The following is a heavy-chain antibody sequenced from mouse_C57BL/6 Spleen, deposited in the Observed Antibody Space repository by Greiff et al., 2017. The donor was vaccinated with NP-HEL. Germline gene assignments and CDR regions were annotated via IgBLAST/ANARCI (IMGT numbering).Heavy chain of an antibody. CDR3: ARQTTVGYFDY. CDR1: GFTFSSYT. J-gene: IGHJ2*01. D-gene: IGHD1-1*01. CDR2: ISGGGGNT. V-gene: IGHV5-9*01. Sequence: EVQRVESGGGLVKPGGSLKLSCAASGFTFSSYTMSWVRQTPEKRLEWVATISGGGGNTYYPDSVKGRFTISRDNAKNTLYLQMSSLRSEDTALYYCARQTTVGYFDYWGQGTTLTVSS.